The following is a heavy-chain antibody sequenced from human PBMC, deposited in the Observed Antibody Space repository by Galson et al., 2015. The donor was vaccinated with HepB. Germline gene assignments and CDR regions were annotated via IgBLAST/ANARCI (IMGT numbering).Heavy chain of an antibody. CDR1: GFTFGSYA. V-gene: IGHV3-23*01. Sequence: SLRLSCAASGFTFGSYAMSWVRQAPGKGLEWVSGISGSGGITYYADSVKGRFTISRDNAKNSLYLQMNSLRAEDTAVYYCAREERAAAGTVDIWGQGTMVTVSS. D-gene: IGHD6-13*01. CDR2: ISGSGGIT. CDR3: AREERAAAGTVDI. J-gene: IGHJ3*02.